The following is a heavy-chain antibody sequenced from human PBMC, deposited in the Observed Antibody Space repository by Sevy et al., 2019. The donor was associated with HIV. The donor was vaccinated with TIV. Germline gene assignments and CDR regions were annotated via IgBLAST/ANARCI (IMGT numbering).Heavy chain of an antibody. Sequence: ASVKVSCKASGYTFTDYYMHWVRQAPGQGLEWMGRISPYSGDTKYAQKFQGRVTMTRDTSISTAYMVLSGLTFDDTAVYFCAREAGSSYYGQIHHWGQGSLVTVSS. V-gene: IGHV1-2*06. D-gene: IGHD1-26*01. CDR1: GYTFTDYY. CDR3: AREAGSSYYGQIHH. J-gene: IGHJ4*02. CDR2: ISPYSGDT.